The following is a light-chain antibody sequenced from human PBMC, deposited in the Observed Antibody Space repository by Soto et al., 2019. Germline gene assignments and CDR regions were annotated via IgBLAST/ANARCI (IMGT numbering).Light chain of an antibody. J-gene: IGLJ3*02. Sequence: QSVLAQPASVSGSLGQSITISCIGTSSDVGNYNFVSWYQQHPGRAPKLLIYEGNKRPSGVSNRFSDSKSGNTASLTISGLQAEDEADYYCCSYAGRTTWVFGGGTKVTVL. CDR1: SSDVGNYNF. V-gene: IGLV2-23*01. CDR3: CSYAGRTTWV. CDR2: EGN.